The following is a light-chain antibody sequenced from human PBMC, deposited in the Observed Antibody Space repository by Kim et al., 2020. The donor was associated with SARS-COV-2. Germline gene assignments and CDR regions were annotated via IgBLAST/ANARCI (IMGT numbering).Light chain of an antibody. CDR2: GAS. J-gene: IGKJ5*01. CDR1: QDIRND. Sequence: ESAGDRVTIPCRASQDIRNDLGWYQQNPGRAPKRLIYGASSLQSGVPSRFSGSGSGTEFTLTISSLQPEDFATYFCLQHNTYPITFGQGTRLEIK. V-gene: IGKV1-17*01. CDR3: LQHNTYPIT.